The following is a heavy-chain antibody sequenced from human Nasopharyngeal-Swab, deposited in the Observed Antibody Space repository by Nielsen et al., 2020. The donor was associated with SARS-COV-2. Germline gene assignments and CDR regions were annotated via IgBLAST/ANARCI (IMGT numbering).Heavy chain of an antibody. J-gene: IGHJ3*02. V-gene: IGHV4-59*13. CDR3: ASYYDSEADAFDT. D-gene: IGHD3-22*01. Sequence: SETLSLTCTVSGGSISSYYWSWIRQPPGKGLEWIGYIYYSGSTNYNPSLKSRVTISVDTSKNQFSLKLSSVTAADTAVHYCASYYDSEADAFDTWGQGTKVTVSS. CDR1: GGSISSYY. CDR2: IYYSGST.